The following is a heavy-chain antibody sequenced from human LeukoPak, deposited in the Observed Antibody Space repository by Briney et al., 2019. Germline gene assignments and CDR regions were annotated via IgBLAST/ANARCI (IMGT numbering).Heavy chain of an antibody. D-gene: IGHD3-22*01. CDR3: ATPTYHYYDSSGYYGDY. J-gene: IGHJ4*02. CDR2: IYYSGST. V-gene: IGHV4-38-2*01. Sequence: PSETLSLTCAVSGYSISSGYYWGWIRQPPGKGLEWIGSIYYSGSTYYNPSLKSRVTISVDTSKNQFSLKLSSVTAADTAVYYCATPTYHYYDSSGYYGDYWGQGTLVTVSS. CDR1: GYSISSGYY.